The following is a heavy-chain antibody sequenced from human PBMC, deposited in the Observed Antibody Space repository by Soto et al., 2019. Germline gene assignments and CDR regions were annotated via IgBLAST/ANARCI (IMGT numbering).Heavy chain of an antibody. CDR1: GFTFSSYS. D-gene: IGHD1-26*01. Sequence: GGSLRLSCAASGFTFSSYSMNWVRQAPGKGLEWVSYISSSSSTIYYADSVKGRFTISRDNAKNSLYLQMNSLRDEDTAVYYCARDSVVGATMETYYFDYWGQGTLVTVSS. J-gene: IGHJ4*02. CDR2: ISSSSSTI. V-gene: IGHV3-48*02. CDR3: ARDSVVGATMETYYFDY.